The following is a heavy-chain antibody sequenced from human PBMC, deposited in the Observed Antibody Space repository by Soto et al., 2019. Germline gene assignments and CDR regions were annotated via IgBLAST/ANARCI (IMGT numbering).Heavy chain of an antibody. D-gene: IGHD2-21*02. J-gene: IGHJ3*02. CDR3: ARDDKAYCGGDCYSDDAFDI. V-gene: IGHV4-31*03. CDR2: IYYSGST. Sequence: PSETLSLTCTVSGGSISSGGYYWSWIRQHPGKGLEWIGYIYYSGSTYYNPSLKSRVTISVDTSKNQFSLKLSSVTAADTAVYYCARDDKAYCGGDCYSDDAFDIWGQGTMVTVSS. CDR1: GGSISSGGYY.